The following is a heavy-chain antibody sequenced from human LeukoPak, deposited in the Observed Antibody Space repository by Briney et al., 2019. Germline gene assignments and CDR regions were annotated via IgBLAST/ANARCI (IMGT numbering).Heavy chain of an antibody. V-gene: IGHV4-30-4*01. CDR1: GGSISSGDYY. D-gene: IGHD4-17*01. CDR2: IYYTGST. CDR3: ASLSTVTQGYFDS. Sequence: SQTLSLTCTVSGGSISSGDYYWSWIRQPPGKGLEWIGYIYYTGSTNYNPSLKSRLTISVDASKNQFSLKLSSVTATDTAVCYCASLSTVTQGYFDSWGQGTLVTVSS. J-gene: IGHJ4*02.